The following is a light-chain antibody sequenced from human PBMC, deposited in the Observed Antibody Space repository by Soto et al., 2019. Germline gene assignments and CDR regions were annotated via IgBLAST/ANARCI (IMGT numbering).Light chain of an antibody. Sequence: QLVLTQSPSASASLGASVKLTCTLSSGHSSYAIAWHQQQPEKGPRYLMKLNSDGSHSKGDGIPDRFSGSSSGAERYLTISSLQSEDEADYYCQTWGTGNRVVFGGGTKLTV. CDR2: LNSDGSH. V-gene: IGLV4-69*01. CDR3: QTWGTGNRVV. CDR1: SGHSSYA. J-gene: IGLJ2*01.